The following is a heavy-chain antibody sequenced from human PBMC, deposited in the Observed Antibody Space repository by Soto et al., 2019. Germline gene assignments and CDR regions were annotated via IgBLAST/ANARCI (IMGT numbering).Heavy chain of an antibody. CDR2: IIPILGIA. J-gene: IGHJ4*02. CDR1: GGTFSSYT. CDR3: ARDGGGDHCSGGSCYGDY. D-gene: IGHD2-15*01. V-gene: IGHV1-69*04. Sequence: ASVKVSCKASGGTFSSYTISWVRQAPGQGLEWMGRIIPILGIANYAQKFQGRVTITADKSTSTAYMELSSLRSEDTAVYYCARDGGGDHCSGGSCYGDYWGQGTLVTVSS.